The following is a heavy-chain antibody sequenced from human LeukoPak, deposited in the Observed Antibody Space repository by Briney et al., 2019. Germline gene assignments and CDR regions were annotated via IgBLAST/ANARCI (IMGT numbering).Heavy chain of an antibody. D-gene: IGHD1-26*01. J-gene: IGHJ4*02. V-gene: IGHV3-7*04. CDR1: GFTFSSYW. Sequence: GGSLRLSCTASGFTFSSYWMSWLRQAPGKGLEWVANIRQDGSEKFYVDSVKGRFTISRDNDKNSLCLQMNSLRAEDTAVYYCARAVAATHFDNGGQRILVTVSS. CDR3: ARAVAATHFDN. CDR2: IRQDGSEK.